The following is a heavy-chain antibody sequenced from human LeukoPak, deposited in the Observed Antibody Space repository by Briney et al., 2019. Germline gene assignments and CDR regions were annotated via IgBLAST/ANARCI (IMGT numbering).Heavy chain of an antibody. Sequence: SETLSLTCTVSGCSISSSNYYWSWIRQPAGKGLEWIGRIYTSGSTHYNPSLKSRVTISVDTSKNQFSLKLSSVPAADTAVYYCAAGSYGYWFFDLWGRGTLVTVSS. CDR3: AAGSYGYWFFDL. CDR1: GCSISSSNYY. J-gene: IGHJ2*01. V-gene: IGHV4-61*02. D-gene: IGHD1-26*01. CDR2: IYTSGST.